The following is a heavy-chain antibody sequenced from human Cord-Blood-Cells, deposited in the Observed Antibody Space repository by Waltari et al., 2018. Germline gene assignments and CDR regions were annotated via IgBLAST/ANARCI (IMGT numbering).Heavy chain of an antibody. Sequence: QLQLQESGPGLVKPSETLSLTCTVSGGSISSSSYYWGWIRLPPGKGLEWIGSIYYSGSTYYNPSLKSRVTISVDTSKNQFSLKLSSVTAADTAVYYCARRSRSNFDYWGQGTLVTVSS. CDR2: IYYSGST. D-gene: IGHD4-4*01. CDR3: ARRSRSNFDY. V-gene: IGHV4-39*01. J-gene: IGHJ4*02. CDR1: GGSISSSSYY.